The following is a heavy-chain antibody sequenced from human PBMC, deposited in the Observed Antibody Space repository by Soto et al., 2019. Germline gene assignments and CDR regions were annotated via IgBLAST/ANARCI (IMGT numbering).Heavy chain of an antibody. Sequence: GGSLRLSCATSGFTFSDFYMSWVRQAPGKGPEWVSYISDDGYTIYYADSVKGRFTISRDNAENSLYLQMNNLRAEDTAVYYCVRDFSYSPNAFDIWGQGTMVTVSS. J-gene: IGHJ3*02. V-gene: IGHV3-11*01. CDR1: GFTFSDFY. CDR2: ISDDGYTI. CDR3: VRDFSYSPNAFDI. D-gene: IGHD2-15*01.